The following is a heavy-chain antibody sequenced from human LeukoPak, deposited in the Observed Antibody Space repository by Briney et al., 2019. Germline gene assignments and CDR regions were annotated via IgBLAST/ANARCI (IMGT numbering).Heavy chain of an antibody. CDR3: ATHLAGDIVVANLDY. CDR2: FDPEDGET. J-gene: IGHJ4*02. Sequence: GASVKVSCKVSGYTLTELSMHWVRQAPGKGLEWMGGFDPEDGETIYAQKFLGRVTMTEDTSTDTAYMELSSLRSEDTAVYYCATHLAGDIVVANLDYWGQGTLVTVSS. V-gene: IGHV1-24*01. D-gene: IGHD2-2*01. CDR1: GYTLTELS.